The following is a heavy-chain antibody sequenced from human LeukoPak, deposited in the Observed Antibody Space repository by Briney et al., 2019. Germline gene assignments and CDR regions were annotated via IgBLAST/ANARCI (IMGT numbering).Heavy chain of an antibody. V-gene: IGHV3-30*18. D-gene: IGHD2-8*02. J-gene: IGHJ6*02. Sequence: PGRSLRLSCAASGFTLSSYGMHWVRQAPGKGLEWVAVISYDGSNKYYADSVKGRFTISRDNSKNTLYLQMNSLRAEDTAVYYCANPVVFSDPYYYGMDVWGQGTTVTVSS. CDR2: ISYDGSNK. CDR3: ANPVVFSDPYYYGMDV. CDR1: GFTLSSYG.